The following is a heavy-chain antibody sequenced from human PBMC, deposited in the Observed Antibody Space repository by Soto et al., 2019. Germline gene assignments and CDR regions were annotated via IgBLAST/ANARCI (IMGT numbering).Heavy chain of an antibody. CDR1: GFIFSSYG. J-gene: IGHJ3*02. CDR2: ISYDGSNK. Sequence: GGSLRLSCEASGFIFSSYGMHWVRQAPGNGPEWVAVISYDGSNKFYADSVKGRFTISRDDSKNTLYVQMNNLRAEDTAVYYCAKDPAGSTLGFFEIWGQGXKVTV. D-gene: IGHD3-10*01. V-gene: IGHV3-30*18. CDR3: AKDPAGSTLGFFEI.